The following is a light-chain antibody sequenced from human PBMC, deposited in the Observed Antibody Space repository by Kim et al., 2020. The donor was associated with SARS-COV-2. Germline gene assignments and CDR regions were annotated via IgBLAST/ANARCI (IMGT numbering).Light chain of an antibody. CDR1: QSVSSSY. CDR3: QQYGSSSWT. CDR2: GAS. J-gene: IGKJ1*01. Sequence: PGERATLSCRASQSVSSSYLAWYQQKPGQAPGLLIYGASSRATGIPDRFSGSGSGTDFTLTISRLEPEDFAVYYCQQYGSSSWTFGQGTKVDIK. V-gene: IGKV3-20*01.